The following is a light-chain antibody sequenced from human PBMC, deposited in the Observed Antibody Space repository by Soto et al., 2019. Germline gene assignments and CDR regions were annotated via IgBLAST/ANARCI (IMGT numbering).Light chain of an antibody. J-gene: IGKJ1*01. V-gene: IGKV3-20*01. CDR3: QKYGSSRT. CDR2: GAS. CDR1: QSVSSSY. Sequence: EIVLTQSPGTLSLSPGERATLSCRASQSVSSSYLAWYQQKPGQAPRLLIYGASSRATGIPDRFSGSGSGTDFTLTIRRLEPEDFAVYYCQKYGSSRTFGQGTKVEIK.